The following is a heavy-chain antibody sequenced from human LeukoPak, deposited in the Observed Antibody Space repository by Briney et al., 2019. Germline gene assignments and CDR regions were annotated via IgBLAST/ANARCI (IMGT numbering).Heavy chain of an antibody. V-gene: IGHV1-3*04. Sequence: ASVKVSCKASGYTFTNYAMHWVRQAPGQRLEWMGWINTGNGNTKYSQKFQGRVTITRDTSASTAYVELSSLRSEDTAVYYCTRVLGRGDYFDYWGQGTLVTVSS. CDR3: TRVLGRGDYFDY. CDR2: INTGNGNT. CDR1: GYTFTNYA. J-gene: IGHJ4*02. D-gene: IGHD3-10*01.